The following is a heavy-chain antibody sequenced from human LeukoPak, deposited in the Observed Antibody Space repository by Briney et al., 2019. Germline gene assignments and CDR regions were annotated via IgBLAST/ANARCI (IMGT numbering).Heavy chain of an antibody. CDR2: IWYDGSNK. CDR3: ATHHSTKGFDY. Sequence: AGGSLRLSCAASGFTFRSYGIHWVRQAPGKGLDWVAIIWYDGSNKYYADSVKGRFIISKDNSKNTLYLQMNSLRAEDTAVYYCATHHSTKGFDYWGQGTLVTVSS. V-gene: IGHV3-33*01. D-gene: IGHD2-15*01. CDR1: GFTFRSYG. J-gene: IGHJ4*02.